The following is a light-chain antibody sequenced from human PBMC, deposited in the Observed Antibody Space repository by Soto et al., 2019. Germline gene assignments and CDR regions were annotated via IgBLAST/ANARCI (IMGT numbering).Light chain of an antibody. J-gene: IGLJ1*01. V-gene: IGLV2-14*01. CDR2: DDS. Sequence: QSALTQPASVSGSPGQTVTISCTGTSCDVGGDNYVPWYQQHPGKAPKLIIDDDSNRPSGVSNRFSGSKSGNTASLTISGLQAEDEADYYCRSYATNRTVYVFGTGTKLTVL. CDR3: RSYATNRTVYV. CDR1: SCDVGGDNY.